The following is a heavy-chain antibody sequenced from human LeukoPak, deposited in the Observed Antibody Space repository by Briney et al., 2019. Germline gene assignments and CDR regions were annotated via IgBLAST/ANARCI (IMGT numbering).Heavy chain of an antibody. CDR3: VREDYAYVGGTYRYWFDP. Sequence: GGPLRLSCAASGFTFDDYAMNWVRQAPGKGLEWVSSINTNGGSKYYADSVKGRYVVSRDNFKDTLSLEMSNLRDEDTAVYYCVREDYAYVGGTYRYWFDPWGQGTLVIVSS. V-gene: IGHV3-23*01. D-gene: IGHD3-16*02. CDR1: GFTFDDYA. CDR2: INTNGGSK. J-gene: IGHJ5*02.